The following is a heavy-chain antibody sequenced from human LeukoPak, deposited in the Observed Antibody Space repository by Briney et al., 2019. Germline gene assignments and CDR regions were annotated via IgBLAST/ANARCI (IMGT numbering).Heavy chain of an antibody. V-gene: IGHV3-23*01. CDR1: GFTFSSYA. CDR3: AKPLGGSYLFDR. J-gene: IGHJ4*02. Sequence: GGSLRLSCAASGFTFSSYAMTWVRRAPGKGVEWVSTIEVGGAITHYAASVKGRFTISRDTSKKILYLQMDSLRPEDTAVYYCAKPLGGSYLFDRWGQGTLVTVSS. D-gene: IGHD1-26*01. CDR2: IEVGGAIT.